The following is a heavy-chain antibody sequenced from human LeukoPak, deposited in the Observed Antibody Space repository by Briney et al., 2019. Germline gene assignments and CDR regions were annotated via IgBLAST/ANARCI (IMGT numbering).Heavy chain of an antibody. V-gene: IGHV3-30*04. Sequence: QSGGSLRLSCAASGFTFSGYAMHWVRQAPGKGLEWVAVISFDGSNEYYADSVKGRFTISRDNSKNTLYLQMNSLRADDTAVYYCAREWTLIFRAAFDIWGQGTMVTVSS. CDR1: GFTFSGYA. D-gene: IGHD3-3*02. CDR3: AREWTLIFRAAFDI. CDR2: ISFDGSNE. J-gene: IGHJ3*02.